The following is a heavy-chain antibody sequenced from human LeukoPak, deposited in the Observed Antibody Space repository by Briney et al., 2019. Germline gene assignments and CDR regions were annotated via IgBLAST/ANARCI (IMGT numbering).Heavy chain of an antibody. CDR1: GFNFNIYA. V-gene: IGHV3-23*01. J-gene: IGHJ4*02. D-gene: IGHD3-10*01. Sequence: QSGGSLRLSCEASGFNFNIYAMGWVRQAPGEGLQWVSVIGSRGTDKHYADTVRGRFDISRDNSKNTLFLQMNSLRVEDTGVYYCGGRVPLTGLDYRGQGTLVTVSS. CDR2: IGSRGTDK. CDR3: GGRVPLTGLDY.